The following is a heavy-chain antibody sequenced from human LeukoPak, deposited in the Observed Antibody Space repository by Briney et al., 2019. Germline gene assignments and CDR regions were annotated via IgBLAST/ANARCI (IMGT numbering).Heavy chain of an antibody. V-gene: IGHV3-9*01. D-gene: IGHD6-13*01. J-gene: IGHJ5*02. CDR1: GFTFDDYA. CDR3: AKDRGSSWYLGWFDP. Sequence: GGSLRLSCAASGFTFDDYAMHWVRQAPGKGLEWVSGISWNSGSIGYADSVKGRFTISRDNAKNSLYLQMNSLRAEDTALYYCAKDRGSSWYLGWFDPWGHGTLVTVSS. CDR2: ISWNSGSI.